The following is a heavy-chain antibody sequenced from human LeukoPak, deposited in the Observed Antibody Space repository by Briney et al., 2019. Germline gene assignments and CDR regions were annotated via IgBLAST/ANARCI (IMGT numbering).Heavy chain of an antibody. CDR1: GYTFTRYY. CDR3: ARVHCSGGSCYGEVFDY. D-gene: IGHD2-15*01. Sequence: ASVKVSCKASGYTFTRYYMHWVRRAPGQGLEWMGIINPSDGSTSYAQKFQGRVTMTRDTSTSKVYMEVGSLTSEDTAVYYCARVHCSGGSCYGEVFDYWGQGTLVTVSS. V-gene: IGHV1-46*01. CDR2: INPSDGST. J-gene: IGHJ4*02.